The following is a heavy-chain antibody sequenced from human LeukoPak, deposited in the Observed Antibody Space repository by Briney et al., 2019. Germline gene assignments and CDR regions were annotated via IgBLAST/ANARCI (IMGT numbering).Heavy chain of an antibody. CDR2: IYTSGST. V-gene: IGHV4-61*02. D-gene: IGHD6-6*01. CDR3: AREGAARNFDY. J-gene: IGHJ4*02. Sequence: SQTLSLTCTVSGGSVSSGTYYWTWIRQPAGKGLEWIGRIYTSGSTNFNPSLKSRVSISLDTSQNQFSLKVSTVTAADTAVYYCAREGAARNFDYWGQGILVTVSS. CDR1: GGSVSSGTYY.